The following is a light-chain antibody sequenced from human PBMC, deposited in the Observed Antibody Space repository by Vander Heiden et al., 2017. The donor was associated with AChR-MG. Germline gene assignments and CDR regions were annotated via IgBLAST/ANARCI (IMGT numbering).Light chain of an antibody. CDR3: MQGTHGRPGTWT. V-gene: IGKV2-30*01. J-gene: IGKJ1*01. CDR2: KVS. Sequence: DVVMTQPSLPLPVTLGQPVSISCRSSQSLVNSDGNIYLNWFQQRPGQSPRRLIYKVSNRDSGVPDRFSASGSGTVFTLKISRVEAEDVGIYYCMQGTHGRPGTWTFGQGTKVEI. CDR1: QSLVNSDGNIY.